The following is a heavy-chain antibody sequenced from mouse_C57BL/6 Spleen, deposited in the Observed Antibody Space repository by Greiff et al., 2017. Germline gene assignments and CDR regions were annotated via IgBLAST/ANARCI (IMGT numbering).Heavy chain of an antibody. CDR3: AREWWLRLGFDY. V-gene: IGHV1-64*01. J-gene: IGHJ2*01. CDR2: IHPNSGST. Sequence: QVQLQQPGAELVKPGASVKLSCKASGYTFTSYWMHWVKQRPGQGLEWIGMIHPNSGSTNYNEKFKSKATLTIDKSSSTAYMQLSSLTSEDSAVYYCAREWWLRLGFDYWGQGTTLTVSS. CDR1: GYTFTSYW. D-gene: IGHD2-2*01.